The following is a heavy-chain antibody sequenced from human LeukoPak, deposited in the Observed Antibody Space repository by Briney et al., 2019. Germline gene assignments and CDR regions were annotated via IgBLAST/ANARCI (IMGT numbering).Heavy chain of an antibody. CDR3: ARNLGYSSGWYSDY. CDR1: GYTFSSYW. CDR2: IYPGDSDT. J-gene: IGHJ4*02. Sequence: PGESLKISSKGSGYTFSSYWIGWVRQMPGKGLEWMGIIYPGDSDTRYSPSFKGQVTMSADKSINTAYLQWSSLKASDTAMYYCARNLGYSSGWYSDYWGQGTLVTVSS. D-gene: IGHD6-19*01. V-gene: IGHV5-51*01.